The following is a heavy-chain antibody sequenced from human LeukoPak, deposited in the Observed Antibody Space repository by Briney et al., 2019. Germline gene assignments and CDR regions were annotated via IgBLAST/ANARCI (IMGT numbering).Heavy chain of an antibody. CDR2: INPKIGGT. J-gene: IGHJ5*02. CDR1: GYTFTDYY. Sequence: EASVKVSCKASGYTFTDYYIHWVRQAPGQGLEWMGYINPKIGGTNYAQRFQGRVSMTRDTSITTAYMELRRVTSDDTAVYYCARDSSRRPQIYDIATSFSTDPWGQGTLVTVSS. V-gene: IGHV1-2*02. CDR3: ARDSSRRPQIYDIATSFSTDP. D-gene: IGHD3-9*01.